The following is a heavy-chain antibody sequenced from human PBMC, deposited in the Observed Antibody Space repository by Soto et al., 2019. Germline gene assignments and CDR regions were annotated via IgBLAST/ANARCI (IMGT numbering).Heavy chain of an antibody. J-gene: IGHJ6*02. D-gene: IGHD3-10*01. CDR1: GFTFSSYG. CDR2: ISYDGSNK. CDR3: ANGALWGGEIHDPEGMDV. Sequence: PGGSLRLSCAASGFTFSSYGMHWVRQAPGKGLEWVAVISYDGSNKYYADSVKGRFTISRDNSKNTLYLQMNSLRAEDTAVYYCANGALWGGEIHDPEGMDVWGQETTGTVSS. V-gene: IGHV3-30*18.